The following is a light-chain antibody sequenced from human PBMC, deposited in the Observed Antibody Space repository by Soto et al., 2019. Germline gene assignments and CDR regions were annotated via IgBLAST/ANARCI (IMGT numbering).Light chain of an antibody. CDR3: QQYDNLPPFT. CDR1: QDISNF. V-gene: IGKV1-33*01. J-gene: IGKJ3*01. CDR2: DAS. Sequence: DIQMTQSPSSLSASVGDRVTITCQASQDISNFLNWYQQKPGTAPKLLIYDASNLETGVPSRFXGSGSGTDFTLTISSLQPEDIATYYCQQYDNLPPFTFGPGTKVDIK.